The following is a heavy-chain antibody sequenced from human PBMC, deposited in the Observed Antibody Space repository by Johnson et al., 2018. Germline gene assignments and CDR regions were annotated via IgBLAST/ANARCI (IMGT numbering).Heavy chain of an antibody. D-gene: IGHD3-22*01. CDR1: GFTFSSYA. V-gene: IGHV3-23*01. Sequence: EVQLLESGGGLGQSGGSLRLSCVASGFTFSSYAMSWVRQTSGKGLEWVSVISESGATTHYADSVRGRVTISRDISKTTVYLQRNSLRPEDMAVYSCAKTGWLIPSDVFDVWGQGTIVTVSS. CDR3: AKTGWLIPSDVFDV. J-gene: IGHJ3*01. CDR2: ISESGATT.